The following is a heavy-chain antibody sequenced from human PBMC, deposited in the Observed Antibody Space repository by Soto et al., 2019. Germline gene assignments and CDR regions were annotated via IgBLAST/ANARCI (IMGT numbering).Heavy chain of an antibody. J-gene: IGHJ4*02. CDR3: ASERTRTTSNFDY. CDR1: GGSISSSSYY. CDR2: IYYSGST. V-gene: IGHV4-39*01. D-gene: IGHD1-7*01. Sequence: QLQLQESGPGLVKPSETLSLTCTVSGGSISSSSYYWGWIRQPPGKGLEWIGSIYYSGSTYYNPSLKSRVTISVDTSKNQFSLKLSSVTAADTAVYYCASERTRTTSNFDYWGQGTLVTVSS.